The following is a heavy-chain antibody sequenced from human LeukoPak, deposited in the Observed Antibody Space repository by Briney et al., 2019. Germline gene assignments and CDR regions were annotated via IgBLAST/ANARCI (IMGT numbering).Heavy chain of an antibody. CDR2: IKQDGSEK. CDR3: ARNDYYGSGNYWCLDY. V-gene: IGHV3-7*03. D-gene: IGHD3-10*01. J-gene: IGHJ4*02. Sequence: PGGSLRLSCAASGFTFSSYWMSWVRQAPGKGLEWVANIKQDGSEKYYVDSVKGRFTISRDNAKKSLYLQMNSLRAEDTALYHCARNDYYGSGNYWCLDYWGQGTLVTVSS. CDR1: GFTFSSYW.